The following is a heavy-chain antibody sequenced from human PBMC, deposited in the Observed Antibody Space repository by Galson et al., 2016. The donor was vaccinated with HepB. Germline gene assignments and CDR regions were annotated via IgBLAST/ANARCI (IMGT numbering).Heavy chain of an antibody. Sequence: SLRLSCAASGFTFSSYAMSWVRQAPGKGLEWVSGISGSGGDTYYADSVKGRFTISRDNSKNTLYLQMNSLRAEDTAVYYCAKCLSYDFWSGYGYWFDPWGQGTLVTVSS. D-gene: IGHD3-3*01. V-gene: IGHV3-23*01. CDR3: AKCLSYDFWSGYGYWFDP. J-gene: IGHJ5*02. CDR1: GFTFSSYA. CDR2: ISGSGGDT.